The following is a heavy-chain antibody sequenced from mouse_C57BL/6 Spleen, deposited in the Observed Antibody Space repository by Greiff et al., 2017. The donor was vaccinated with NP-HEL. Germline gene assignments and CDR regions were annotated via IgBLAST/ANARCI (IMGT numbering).Heavy chain of an antibody. V-gene: IGHV14-3*01. D-gene: IGHD2-5*01. J-gene: IGHJ3*01. CDR2: IDPANGNT. CDR1: GFNIKNTY. Sequence: VQLQQSVAELVRPGASVKLSCTASGFNIKNTYMHWVKQRPEQGLEWIGRIDPANGNTKYAPKFQGKATITADTSSNTAYLQLSSLTSEDTSIYSCALPYYSNSWFAYWGQGTLVTVSA. CDR3: ALPYYSNSWFAY.